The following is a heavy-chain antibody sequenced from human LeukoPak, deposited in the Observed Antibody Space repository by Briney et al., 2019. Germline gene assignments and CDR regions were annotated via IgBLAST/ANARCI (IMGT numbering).Heavy chain of an antibody. D-gene: IGHD1-26*01. CDR1: GFTFSSYA. J-gene: IGHJ4*02. V-gene: IGHV3-30-3*01. Sequence: GGSLRLSCAASGFTFSSYAMHWVRQAPGKGLEWVAVISYDGSNKYYADSVKGRITISRDNSKNTLYLQMNSLRAEDTAVYYCARAGAKDGYSGSYSRAREAFDYWGQGTLVTVSS. CDR3: ARAGAKDGYSGSYSRAREAFDY. CDR2: ISYDGSNK.